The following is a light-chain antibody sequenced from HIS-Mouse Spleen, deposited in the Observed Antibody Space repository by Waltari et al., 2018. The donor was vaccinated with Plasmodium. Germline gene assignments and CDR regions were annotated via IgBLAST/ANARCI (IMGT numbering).Light chain of an antibody. J-gene: IGKJ1*01. V-gene: IGKV1-5*03. CDR1: QSISSR. CDR2: KAS. CDR3: QQYNNYSWT. Sequence: DIQMTQSPSTLSASVGDRVTITCRASQSISSRLAWYQQKPGKDPKLLIYKASSLERGVPPRFSGSGSGTEFTLTISSLQPDDFATYYCQQYNNYSWTFGQGTKVEIK.